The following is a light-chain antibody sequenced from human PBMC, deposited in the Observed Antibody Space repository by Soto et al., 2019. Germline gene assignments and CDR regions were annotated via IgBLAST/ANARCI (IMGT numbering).Light chain of an antibody. J-gene: IGKJ5*01. CDR2: HAS. CDR3: QQYHTWPPSTS. CDR1: HTVSSH. V-gene: IGKV3D-15*01. Sequence: MTQSPATLSVSPGEGATLSCRASHTVSSHLAWYQQKNGQAPRLLIYHASIRAAGIPARFSGSGSGTDFILTISSLQSDYFAVYYCQQYHTWPPSTSFGQGTRLEIK.